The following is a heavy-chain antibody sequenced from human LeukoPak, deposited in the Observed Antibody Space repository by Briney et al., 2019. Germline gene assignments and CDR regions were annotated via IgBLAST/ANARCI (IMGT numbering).Heavy chain of an antibody. CDR2: ISWNSGSI. V-gene: IGHV3-9*01. Sequence: GRSLRLSCAASGFTFDDYAMHWVRQAPGKGLEWVSGISWNSGSIGYADSVKGRFTISRDNAKNSLYLQMNSLRAEDTALYYCAKGTQWLAPDYWGQGTLVTVSS. CDR1: GFTFDDYA. CDR3: AKGTQWLAPDY. D-gene: IGHD6-19*01. J-gene: IGHJ4*02.